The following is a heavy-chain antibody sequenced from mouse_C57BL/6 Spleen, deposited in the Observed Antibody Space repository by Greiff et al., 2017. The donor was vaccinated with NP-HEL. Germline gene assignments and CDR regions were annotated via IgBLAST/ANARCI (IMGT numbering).Heavy chain of an antibody. CDR2: ISYDGSN. V-gene: IGHV3-6*01. Sequence: EVQRVESGPGLVKPSQSLSLTCSVTGYSITSGYYWNWIRQFPGNKLEWMGYISYDGSNNYNPSLKNRISITRDTSKNQFFLKLNSVTTEDTATYYCARNGNYEFAYWGQGTLVTVSA. J-gene: IGHJ3*01. D-gene: IGHD2-1*01. CDR3: ARNGNYEFAY. CDR1: GYSITSGYY.